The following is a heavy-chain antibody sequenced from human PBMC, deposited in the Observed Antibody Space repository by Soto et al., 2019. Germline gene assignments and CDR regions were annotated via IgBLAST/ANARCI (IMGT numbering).Heavy chain of an antibody. CDR3: ARDHYDSEDAFDI. CDR1: GGSFSGYY. Sequence: PSETLSLTCAVYGGSFSGYYWSWIRQPPGKGLEWIGEINHSGSTNYNPSLKSRVTISVDTSKNQFSLELSSVTAADTAVYYCARDHYDSEDAFDIWGQGTMVTVSS. J-gene: IGHJ3*02. V-gene: IGHV4-34*01. CDR2: INHSGST. D-gene: IGHD3-22*01.